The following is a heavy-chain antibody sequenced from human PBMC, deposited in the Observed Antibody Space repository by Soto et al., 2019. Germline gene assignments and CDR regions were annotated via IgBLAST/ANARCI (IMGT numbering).Heavy chain of an antibody. V-gene: IGHV4-39*01. CDR2: IYYSGST. CDR1: GGSISSSSYY. Sequence: PSETLSLTCTVSGGSISSSSYYWGWIRQPPGKGLEWIGSIYYSGSTYYNPSLKSRVTISVDTSKNQFSLKLSSVTAADTAVYYCALLKGQWETHYYYYGMEVWGQGTTVT. D-gene: IGHD1-26*01. J-gene: IGHJ6*02. CDR3: ALLKGQWETHYYYYGMEV.